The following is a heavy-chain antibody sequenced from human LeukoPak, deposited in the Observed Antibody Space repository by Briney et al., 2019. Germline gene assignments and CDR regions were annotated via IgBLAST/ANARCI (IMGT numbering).Heavy chain of an antibody. CDR2: INPNSGGT. CDR3: ARGLFGGDSDNWFDP. V-gene: IGHV1-2*02. J-gene: IGHJ5*02. D-gene: IGHD2-21*02. CDR1: GYTFTGYY. Sequence: ASVKVSRKASGYTFTGYYMHWVRQAPGQGLEWMGWINPNSGGTNYAQKFQGRVTMTRDTSISTAYMELSRLRSDDTAVYYCARGLFGGDSDNWFDPWGQGTLVTVSS.